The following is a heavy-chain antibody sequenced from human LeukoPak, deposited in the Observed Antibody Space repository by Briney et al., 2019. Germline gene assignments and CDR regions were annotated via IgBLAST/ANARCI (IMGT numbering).Heavy chain of an antibody. CDR3: ARGVVAAPQTFDY. CDR1: GDSISGFY. Sequence: SETLSLTCTVPGDSISGFYWSWIRQPPGKGLEWIGYIYYSGSTNYNPSLKSRVTISVDTSKNQFSLRLSSVTAADTALYYCARGVVAAPQTFDYWGQGTLVTVSS. V-gene: IGHV4-59*01. CDR2: IYYSGST. D-gene: IGHD2-15*01. J-gene: IGHJ4*02.